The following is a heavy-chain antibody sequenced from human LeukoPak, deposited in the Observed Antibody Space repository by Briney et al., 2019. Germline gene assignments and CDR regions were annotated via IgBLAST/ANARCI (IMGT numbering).Heavy chain of an antibody. CDR1: GFTFSSYA. CDR3: AKQGQSSRWYDFDY. J-gene: IGHJ4*02. V-gene: IGHV3-23*01. Sequence: GGSLRLSCAASGFTFSSYAVSWVRQAPGKGLEWVSGISGSGGSTYYVDSVKGRFTISRDNSKNTLNLQMNSLRAEDTAVYYCAKQGQSSRWYDFDYWGQGTLVTVSS. D-gene: IGHD6-13*01. CDR2: ISGSGGST.